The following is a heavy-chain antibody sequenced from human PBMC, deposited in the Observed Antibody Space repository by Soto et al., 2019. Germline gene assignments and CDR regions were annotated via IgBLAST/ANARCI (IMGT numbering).Heavy chain of an antibody. CDR3: ARGLGLYYFDY. J-gene: IGHJ4*02. Sequence: GASVKVSCKASGYTFTRYAMHWVRQAPGQRLEWMGWINAGNGNTKYSQKFQGRVTITRDTSASTAYMELSSPRSEDTAVYYCARGLGLYYFDYWGQGTLVTVSS. CDR2: INAGNGNT. V-gene: IGHV1-3*01. CDR1: GYTFTRYA. D-gene: IGHD1-26*01.